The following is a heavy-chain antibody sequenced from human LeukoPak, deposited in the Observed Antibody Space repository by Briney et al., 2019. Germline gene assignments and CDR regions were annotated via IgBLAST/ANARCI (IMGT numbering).Heavy chain of an antibody. CDR3: AKDNVAAAGRYFDY. V-gene: IGHV3-13*04. D-gene: IGHD6-13*01. CDR2: INIAGDT. J-gene: IGHJ4*02. CDR1: GFTFRSYD. Sequence: GGSLRLSCAASGFTFRSYDMHWVRQPTGKGLEWVSGINIAGDTYYPGSVKGRFTISRQNAKNSLYLQMNSLRAGDTAVYYCAKDNVAAAGRYFDYWGQGTLVTVSS.